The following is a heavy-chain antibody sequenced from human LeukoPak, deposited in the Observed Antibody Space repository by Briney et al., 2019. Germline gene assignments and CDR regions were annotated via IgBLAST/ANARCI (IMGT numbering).Heavy chain of an antibody. CDR3: ARGQGTVTTH. D-gene: IGHD4-17*01. J-gene: IGHJ4*02. V-gene: IGHV4-34*01. Sequence: WTWIRQXPGKGLEWIGEINHSGSANYNPSLMSRVTISLDTSKNHFSLNLSSVTAADTAVYYCARGQGTVTTHWGQGTLVTVSS. CDR2: INHSGSA.